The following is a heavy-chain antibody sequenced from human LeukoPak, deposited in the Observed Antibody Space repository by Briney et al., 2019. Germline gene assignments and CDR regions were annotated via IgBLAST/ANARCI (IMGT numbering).Heavy chain of an antibody. CDR3: ARGAAYVAS. D-gene: IGHD6-13*01. CDR2: IYYSGST. CDR1: GGSITSSSYN. V-gene: IGHV4-61*05. Sequence: PSEALSLTCTVSGGSITSSSYNWDWIRQPPGKGLEWIGNIYYSGSTNYNPSLKSRVTLSLDTSKNQFSLKLSSVTAADTAVYYGARGAAYVASWGQGTLVTVSS. J-gene: IGHJ5*01.